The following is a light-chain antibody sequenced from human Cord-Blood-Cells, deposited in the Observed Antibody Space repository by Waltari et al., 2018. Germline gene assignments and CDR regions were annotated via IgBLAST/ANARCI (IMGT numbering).Light chain of an antibody. CDR2: EGS. CDR3: CSYAGSSTCV. Sequence: QSALTQPASVSGSPGQSITISCTGTSSDLGSYNFVSWYQQHPGKAPKLMIYEGSKRPSGVSNRFSGSKSGNTASLTISGLQAEDEADYYCCSYAGSSTCVFGGGTKLTVL. CDR1: SSDLGSYNF. V-gene: IGLV2-23*01. J-gene: IGLJ3*02.